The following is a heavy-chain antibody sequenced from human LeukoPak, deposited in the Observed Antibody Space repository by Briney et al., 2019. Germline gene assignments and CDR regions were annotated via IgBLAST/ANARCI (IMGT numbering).Heavy chain of an antibody. Sequence: GRSLRLSCAASGFTLGSHAMHWVRQAPGKGLEWVAVISYDGSNKYYADYVKGRFTISRDNSKNTLYLQMNSLRAEDTAVYYCARDWQWLVKSGNIDYWGQGTLVTVSS. D-gene: IGHD6-19*01. J-gene: IGHJ4*02. CDR2: ISYDGSNK. CDR1: GFTLGSHA. V-gene: IGHV3-30*04. CDR3: ARDWQWLVKSGNIDY.